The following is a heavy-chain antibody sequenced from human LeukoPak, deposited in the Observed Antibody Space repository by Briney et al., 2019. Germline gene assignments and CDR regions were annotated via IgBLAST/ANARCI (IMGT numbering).Heavy chain of an antibody. Sequence: ASVKVSCKASGGTFSSYAISWVRQAPGQGLEWMGIINPSGGSKSYAQKFQGKVTMTRDTSTSTVYMELSSLRSEDTAVYYCARDQNSSSWEGVLDYWGQGTLVTVSS. J-gene: IGHJ4*02. CDR3: ARDQNSSSWEGVLDY. CDR1: GGTFSSYA. CDR2: INPSGGSK. D-gene: IGHD6-13*01. V-gene: IGHV1-46*03.